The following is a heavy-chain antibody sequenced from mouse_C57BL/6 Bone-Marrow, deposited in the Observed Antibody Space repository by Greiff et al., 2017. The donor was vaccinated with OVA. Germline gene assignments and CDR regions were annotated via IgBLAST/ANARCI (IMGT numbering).Heavy chain of an antibody. J-gene: IGHJ4*01. V-gene: IGHV1-52*01. D-gene: IGHD5-1*01. CDR3: AREGESTMDY. Sequence: VQLQQPGAELVRPGSSVKLSCKASGYTFTSYWMNWVKQRPIQGLEWIGNIDPSDSETLYNQKFKDKATLTVDKSSSTAYMQLSSLTSEDSAVYYCAREGESTMDYWGQGTSLTFSS. CDR1: GYTFTSYW. CDR2: IDPSDSET.